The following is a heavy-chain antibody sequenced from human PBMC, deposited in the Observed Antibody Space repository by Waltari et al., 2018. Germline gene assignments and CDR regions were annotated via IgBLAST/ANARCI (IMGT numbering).Heavy chain of an antibody. CDR1: GGSISSSSYY. CDR2: IYYSGST. Sequence: QLQLQESGPGLVKPSETLSLTCTVSGGSISSSSYYWGWIRQPPGKGLEWIGSIYYSGSTYYHPSLKRRVTISVDTSKNQFSLKLSSVTAADTAVYYCARRYQQQLVHLARFDPWGQGTLVTVSS. J-gene: IGHJ5*02. V-gene: IGHV4-39*01. CDR3: ARRYQQQLVHLARFDP. D-gene: IGHD6-13*01.